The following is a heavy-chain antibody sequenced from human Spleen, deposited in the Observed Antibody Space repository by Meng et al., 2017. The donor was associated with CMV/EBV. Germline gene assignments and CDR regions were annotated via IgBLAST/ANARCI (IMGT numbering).Heavy chain of an antibody. D-gene: IGHD2-2*01. J-gene: IGHJ5*02. CDR1: GFTFSSYS. V-gene: IGHV4-34*01. CDR3: ARGQGYCSSTSCSYNWFDP. Sequence: GSLRLSCTASGFTFSSYSMNWIRQPPGKGLEWIGEINYSGSTNYNPSLKSRVTISVDTSKNQFSLKLSSVTAADTAVYYCARGQGYCSSTSCSYNWFDPWGQGTLVTVSS. CDR2: INYSGST.